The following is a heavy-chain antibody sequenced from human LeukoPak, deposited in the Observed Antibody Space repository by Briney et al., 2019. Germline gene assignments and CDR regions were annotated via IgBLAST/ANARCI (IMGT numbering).Heavy chain of an antibody. CDR1: GYTFTSYG. J-gene: IGHJ4*02. CDR2: ISAYNGNT. V-gene: IGHV1-18*01. CDR3: ARGRGTYSSGWAFDY. D-gene: IGHD6-19*01. Sequence: ASVKVSCKASGYTFTSYGISWVRQAPGQGLEWMGWISAYNGNTNYAQKLQGRVTMTTDTSTSTAYMELSRLRSDDTAVYYCARGRGTYSSGWAFDYWGQGTLVTVSS.